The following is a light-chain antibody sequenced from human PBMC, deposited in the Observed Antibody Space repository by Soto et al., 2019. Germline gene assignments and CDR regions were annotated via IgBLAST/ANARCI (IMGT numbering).Light chain of an antibody. CDR1: QSVSSSY. CDR3: QQYGRP. CDR2: GAS. V-gene: IGKV3-20*01. Sequence: EIVLTQSPGTLSLSPGERATLSCRASQSVSSSYLAWYQQKPGQAPRLLIYGASSRATGIPDRFSGSGSGTDFTLTISRLEPEDFAVYYCQQYGRPFVGGTKVDIK. J-gene: IGKJ4*01.